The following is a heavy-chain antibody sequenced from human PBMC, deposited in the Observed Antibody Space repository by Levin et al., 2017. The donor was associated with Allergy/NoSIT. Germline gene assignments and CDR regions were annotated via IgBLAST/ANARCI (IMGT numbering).Heavy chain of an antibody. Sequence: ESLKISCTVSGGSISSYYWSWIRQPPGKGLEWIGYIYYSGSTNYNPSLKSRVTISVDTSKNQFSLKLSSVTAADTAVYYCARGGLSGGVTYYYYMDVWGKGTTVTVSS. D-gene: IGHD3-10*01. J-gene: IGHJ6*03. CDR2: IYYSGST. V-gene: IGHV4-59*01. CDR3: ARGGLSGGVTYYYYMDV. CDR1: GGSISSYY.